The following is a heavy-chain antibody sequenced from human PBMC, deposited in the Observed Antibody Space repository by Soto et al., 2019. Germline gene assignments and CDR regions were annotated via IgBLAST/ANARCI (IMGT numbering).Heavy chain of an antibody. D-gene: IGHD6-6*01. CDR1: GYSFTSYY. CDR2: IHPKDGST. Sequence: GASVKVSCKASGYSFTSYYIHWVRQAPGQGLEWMGIIHPKDGSTTYAQKFQGRVTMTRDTSSSSVYMELSSLRSEDSAVYYCKRGTARLDSWGQGTLVTVSS. CDR3: KRGTARLDS. J-gene: IGHJ4*02. V-gene: IGHV1-46*01.